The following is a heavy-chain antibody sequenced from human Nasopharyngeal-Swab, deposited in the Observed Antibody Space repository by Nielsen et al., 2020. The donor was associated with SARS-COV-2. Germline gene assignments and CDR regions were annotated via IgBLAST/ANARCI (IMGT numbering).Heavy chain of an antibody. V-gene: IGHV3-9*01. J-gene: IGHJ4*02. CDR3: ARGKSGLLWFGELFRPSKYYFDY. Sequence: SLKISCAASGFTFDDYAMHWVRQAPGKGPEWVSGISWNSGSIGYADSVKGRFTISRDNAKNSLYLQMNSLRAEDTAVYYCARGKSGLLWFGELFRPSKYYFDYWGQGTLVTVSS. CDR1: GFTFDDYA. CDR2: ISWNSGSI. D-gene: IGHD3-10*01.